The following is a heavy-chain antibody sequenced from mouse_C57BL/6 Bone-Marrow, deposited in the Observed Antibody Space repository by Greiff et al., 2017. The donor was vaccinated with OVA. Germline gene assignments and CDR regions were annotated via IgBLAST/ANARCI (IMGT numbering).Heavy chain of an antibody. CDR2: IYPGSGST. J-gene: IGHJ3*01. D-gene: IGHD4-1*01. Sequence: QVQLKESGAELVKPGASVKMSCKASGYTFTSYWITWVKQRPGQGLEWIGDIYPGSGSTNYNEKFKSKATLTVDTSSSTAYMQLSSLTSEDSAVYYCARWTGTAWFAYWGQGTLVTVSA. V-gene: IGHV1-55*01. CDR3: ARWTGTAWFAY. CDR1: GYTFTSYW.